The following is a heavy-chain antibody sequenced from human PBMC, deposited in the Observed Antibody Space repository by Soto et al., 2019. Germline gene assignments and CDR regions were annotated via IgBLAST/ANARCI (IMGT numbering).Heavy chain of an antibody. CDR2: IPYAGNTK. CDR1: GFTFSNYH. Sequence: QVHLAESGGGVVQPGRSLRLSCAAAGFTFSNYHMNWVRQAPGKGLEWVAVIPYAGNTKHYADSVKGRCTISRDSPRNTLYLQMNSLRVEDTAGYYCAREVSRGVAAAGYFESWGQGAQVTVSS. D-gene: IGHD6-25*01. V-gene: IGHV3-30*03. J-gene: IGHJ4*02. CDR3: AREVSRGVAAAGYFES.